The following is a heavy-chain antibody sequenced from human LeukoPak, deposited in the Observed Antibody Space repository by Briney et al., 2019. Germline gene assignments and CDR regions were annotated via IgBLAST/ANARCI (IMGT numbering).Heavy chain of an antibody. CDR1: GYTLTNYW. CDR2: IYPGGSDT. CDR3: ALSIAIAGTATYFDY. Sequence: KVGESLKISCKASGYTLTNYWIVWVRQMPGKGLEWMGIIYPGGSDTIYSPSFQGQVTISAVKSISTAYLEWSGLKASDTAMYYCALSIAIAGTATYFDYWGKGTTVTVSS. J-gene: IGHJ4*03. V-gene: IGHV5-51*01. D-gene: IGHD6-13*01.